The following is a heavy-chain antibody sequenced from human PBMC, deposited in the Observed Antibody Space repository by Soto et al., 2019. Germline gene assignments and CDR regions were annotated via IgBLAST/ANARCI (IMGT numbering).Heavy chain of an antibody. CDR3: PRGSVVRGVTRQGAFDI. CDR1: GGSISSGGYS. Sequence: QLQLQESGSGLVKPSQTLSLTCAVSGGSISSGGYSWSWIRQPPGKGLEWIGYIYHSGSTYYNPSLKSRVTISVDRSKNQFSLKLSSVTAADTAVYYCPRGSVVRGVTRQGAFDIWGQGTMVTVSS. D-gene: IGHD3-10*01. CDR2: IYHSGST. J-gene: IGHJ3*02. V-gene: IGHV4-30-2*01.